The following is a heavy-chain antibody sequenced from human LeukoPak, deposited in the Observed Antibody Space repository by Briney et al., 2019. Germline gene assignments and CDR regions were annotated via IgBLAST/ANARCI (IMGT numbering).Heavy chain of an antibody. CDR1: SGSISTSNYY. CDR2: IFYSGST. D-gene: IGHD5-12*01. Sequence: SETLSLTCTVSSGSISTSNYYWGWVRQPPGKALEWIGNIFYSGSTNYNPSLKSRVTISVHTSKNQFSLKLSSVTAADTAVYYCARGTWPRYGFFDYWGQGTLVTVSS. J-gene: IGHJ4*02. V-gene: IGHV4-61*05. CDR3: ARGTWPRYGFFDY.